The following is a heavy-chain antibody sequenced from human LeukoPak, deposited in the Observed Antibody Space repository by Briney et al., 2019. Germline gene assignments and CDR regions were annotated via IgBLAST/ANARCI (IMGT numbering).Heavy chain of an antibody. D-gene: IGHD1-26*01. CDR1: GFTFSSYA. V-gene: IGHV3-23*01. CDR2: ISGSGGST. Sequence: GGSLRLSCAASGFTFSSYAMSWVRQAPGKGLEWVSAISGSGGSTYYADSVKGRFTISRDNSKNTLYLQMNSLRAEDTAVYYCAKVGIIVGAKPGFDYWGQGTLVTVSS. CDR3: AKVGIIVGAKPGFDY. J-gene: IGHJ4*02.